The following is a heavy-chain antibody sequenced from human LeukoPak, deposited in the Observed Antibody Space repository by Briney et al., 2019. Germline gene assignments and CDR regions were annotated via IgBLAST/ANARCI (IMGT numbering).Heavy chain of an antibody. CDR2: IYYSGNT. Sequence: SETLSLTCTVSGVSISSSNSYWGWIRQPPGKGLEWIGSIYYSGNTYYNASLKSQVSISIDTSKNQFSLKLSSVTAADTAVYYCARGNVLLWFGELFAPYYMDVWGKGTTVTVSS. CDR1: GVSISSSNSY. D-gene: IGHD3-10*01. CDR3: ARGNVLLWFGELFAPYYMDV. J-gene: IGHJ6*03. V-gene: IGHV4-39*01.